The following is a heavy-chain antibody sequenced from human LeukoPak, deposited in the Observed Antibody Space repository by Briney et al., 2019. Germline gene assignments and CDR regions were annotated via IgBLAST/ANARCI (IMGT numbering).Heavy chain of an antibody. Sequence: PSETLSLTCTVPGGSISSYYWSWIRQPPGKGLEWIGYIYYSGSTNYNPSLKSRVTTSVDTSKNQFSLKLSSVTAADTAVYYCARVVPQGLWFGELLDAFDIWGQGTMVTVSS. D-gene: IGHD3-10*01. V-gene: IGHV4-59*01. J-gene: IGHJ3*02. CDR3: ARVVPQGLWFGELLDAFDI. CDR2: IYYSGST. CDR1: GGSISSYY.